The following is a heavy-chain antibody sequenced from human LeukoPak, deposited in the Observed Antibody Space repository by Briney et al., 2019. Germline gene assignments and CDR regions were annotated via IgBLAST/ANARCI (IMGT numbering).Heavy chain of an antibody. D-gene: IGHD3-3*01. V-gene: IGHV3-11*01. CDR2: ISSTDTTM. CDR1: GFTISDYW. J-gene: IGHJ5*02. Sequence: PGGSLRLSCVGSGFTISDYWMTWIRQAPGKGLEWLSYISSTDTTMYQADSVKGRFTVSRDDAKNSLYLQMDSLRAEDTAVYYCARGGVFGATYSWFDPWGQGTLVTVSS. CDR3: ARGGVFGATYSWFDP.